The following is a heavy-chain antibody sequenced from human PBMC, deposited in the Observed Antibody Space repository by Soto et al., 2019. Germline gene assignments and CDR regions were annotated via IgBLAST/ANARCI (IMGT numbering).Heavy chain of an antibody. D-gene: IGHD3-10*01. Sequence: SETLSLTCAVSGGSIGGVGYSWSWIRQPLGGGLEWIGYMYHSGTFLKSPSLKTRLTMSLDMSKNQFSLTLNSMTAADTAVYYCARAQFYSGSGNYNNLMFDAWGQGIQVTVSS. CDR1: GGSIGGVGYS. CDR3: ARAQFYSGSGNYNNLMFDA. CDR2: MYHSGTF. V-gene: IGHV4-30-2*01. J-gene: IGHJ5*02.